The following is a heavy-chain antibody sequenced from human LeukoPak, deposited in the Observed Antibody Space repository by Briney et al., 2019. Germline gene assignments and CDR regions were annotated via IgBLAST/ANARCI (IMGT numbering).Heavy chain of an antibody. D-gene: IGHD3-10*01. V-gene: IGHV4-39*07. CDR3: ARSSGSGYD. J-gene: IGHJ4*02. CDR2: IYTSGST. Sequence: SETLSLTCTVSGGSISSSSYYWGWIRQPPGKGLEWIGRIYTSGSTNYNPSLKSRVTISVDTSKNQFSLKLSSVTAADTAVYYCARSSGSGYDWGQGTLVTVSS. CDR1: GGSISSSSYY.